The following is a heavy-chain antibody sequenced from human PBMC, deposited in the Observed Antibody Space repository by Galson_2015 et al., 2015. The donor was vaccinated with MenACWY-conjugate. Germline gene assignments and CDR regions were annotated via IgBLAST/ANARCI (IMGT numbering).Heavy chain of an antibody. Sequence: SVKVSCKASGYTFTGYFINWVRQAPGQGLEWMGWINACSGDTSYAQKFQGRVTMTRDTSINTAYMELKRLRSDDKAMYYCTRVHDFQRPLGNSFDTWGQGTTVTVS. V-gene: IGHV1-2*02. CDR3: TRVHDFQRPLGNSFDT. CDR2: INACSGDT. CDR1: GYTFTGYF. D-gene: IGHD2-21*02. J-gene: IGHJ5*02.